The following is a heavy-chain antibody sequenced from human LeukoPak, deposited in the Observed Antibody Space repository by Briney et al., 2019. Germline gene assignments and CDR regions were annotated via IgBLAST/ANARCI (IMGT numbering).Heavy chain of an antibody. V-gene: IGHV1-2*06. D-gene: IGHD1-26*01. CDR3: ARDNSPREASWFDP. CDR1: GYTFTGYY. CDR2: INPNSGGT. Sequence: VASVKVSCKASGYTFTGYYMHWVRQAPGQGLEWMGRINPNSGGTNYAQKFQGRVTMTRDTSISTAYMELSRLRSDDTAVYYCARDNSPREASWFDPWGQGTLVTVSS. J-gene: IGHJ5*02.